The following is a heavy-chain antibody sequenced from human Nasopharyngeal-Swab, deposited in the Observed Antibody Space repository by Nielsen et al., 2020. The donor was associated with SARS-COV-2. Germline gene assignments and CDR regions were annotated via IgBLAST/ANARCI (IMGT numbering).Heavy chain of an antibody. CDR1: GFTFSNYD. J-gene: IGHJ4*02. V-gene: IGHV3-33*01. Sequence: GESLKISCTASGFTFSNYDIHWLRHTPGKGLEWVAVIWYAGSSERYADSVKGRFTISRDISKNTLYLQMNSLRAEDTAVYYCARESGVSSTSPFDCWGRGTLVTVSS. D-gene: IGHD2-2*01. CDR3: ARESGVSSTSPFDC. CDR2: IWYAGSSE.